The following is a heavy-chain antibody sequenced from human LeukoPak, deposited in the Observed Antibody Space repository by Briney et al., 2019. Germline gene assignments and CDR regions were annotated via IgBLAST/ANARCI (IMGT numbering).Heavy chain of an antibody. J-gene: IGHJ3*02. D-gene: IGHD3-10*01. CDR1: GYTFTSYD. Sequence: ASVKASCKASGYTFTSYDINWVRQATGQGLEWMGWMNPNSGNTGYAQKFQGRVTMTRNTSISTAYMELSSLRSEDTAVYHCASGSVLLWFGEDNDAFDIWGQGTMVSVSS. CDR2: MNPNSGNT. V-gene: IGHV1-8*01. CDR3: ASGSVLLWFGEDNDAFDI.